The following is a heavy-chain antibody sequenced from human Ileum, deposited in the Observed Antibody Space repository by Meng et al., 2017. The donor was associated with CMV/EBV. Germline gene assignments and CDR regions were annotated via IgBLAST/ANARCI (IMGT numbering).Heavy chain of an antibody. CDR3: ARGVITRLHYYYYGMDI. Sequence: GGSLRLSCAASGFTVSNNYMNWVRQAPGKGLEWVSAMYIAGNTYYADSVKGRFTVSRDNTKNPLFLQMDSLTPEETAVYFCARGVITRLHYYYYGMDIWGQGTAVTVSS. J-gene: IGHJ6*02. V-gene: IGHV3-53*05. D-gene: IGHD3-16*01. CDR1: GFTVSNNY. CDR2: MYIAGNT.